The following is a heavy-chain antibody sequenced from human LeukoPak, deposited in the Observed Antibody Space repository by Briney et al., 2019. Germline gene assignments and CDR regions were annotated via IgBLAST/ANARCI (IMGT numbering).Heavy chain of an antibody. CDR3: ARDGDIVVVPAAPGLFDY. CDR2: ISAYNGNT. J-gene: IGHJ4*02. D-gene: IGHD2-2*01. Sequence: RASVKVSCKASGYTFTSYGISWVRQAPGQGLEWMGWISAYNGNTNYAQKLQGRVTMTTDTSTSTAYMELRSLRSDDTAVYYCARDGDIVVVPAAPGLFDYWGQGTLVAVSS. CDR1: GYTFTSYG. V-gene: IGHV1-18*01.